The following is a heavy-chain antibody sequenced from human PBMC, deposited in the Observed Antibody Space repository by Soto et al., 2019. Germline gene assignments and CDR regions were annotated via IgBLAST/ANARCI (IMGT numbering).Heavy chain of an antibody. CDR3: AKDSLSSSTWHLYHFDH. Sequence: GGSLRLSCAASGFTFSSYAMSWVRQPPGQGLQWVSTIAGNDAGADFAESVRGRFTISRDNSKNTLYLQMDSLRGEDAAIYYCAKDSLSSSTWHLYHFDHWGQGTLVTVSS. CDR2: IAGNDAGA. CDR1: GFTFSSYA. J-gene: IGHJ4*02. D-gene: IGHD2-2*01. V-gene: IGHV3-23*01.